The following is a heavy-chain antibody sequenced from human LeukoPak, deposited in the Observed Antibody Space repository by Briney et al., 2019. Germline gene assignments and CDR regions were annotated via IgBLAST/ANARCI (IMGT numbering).Heavy chain of an antibody. CDR2: ISWSGGTI. V-gene: IGHV3-9*01. D-gene: IGHD5-12*01. Sequence: GRSLRLSCAASGFTFDDYAMYWVRQAPGKGLEWVSGISWSGGTIGYADSVRGRFTISRDNAKNSLYLQMNSLRAEDTALYYCAKDSAQRGYDFHLDYWGQGTLVTVSS. J-gene: IGHJ4*02. CDR1: GFTFDDYA. CDR3: AKDSAQRGYDFHLDY.